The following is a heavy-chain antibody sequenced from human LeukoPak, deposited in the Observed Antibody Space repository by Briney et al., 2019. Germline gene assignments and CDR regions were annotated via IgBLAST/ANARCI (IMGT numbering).Heavy chain of an antibody. CDR1: GFTFSSYE. V-gene: IGHV3-48*03. Sequence: PGGSLRLSCAASGFTFSSYEMNWVRQAPVKGLEWVSYISSSGSTIYYADSVKGRFTISRDNAKNSLYLQMNSLRAEDTAVYYCAREGGYSGYDFDYWGQGTLVTVSS. D-gene: IGHD5-12*01. CDR2: ISSSGSTI. CDR3: AREGGYSGYDFDY. J-gene: IGHJ4*02.